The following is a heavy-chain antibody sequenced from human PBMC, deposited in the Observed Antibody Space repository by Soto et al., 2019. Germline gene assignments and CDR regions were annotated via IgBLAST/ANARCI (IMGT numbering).Heavy chain of an antibody. CDR1: GFTFSSYA. CDR3: VREPWGFSGTWYDY. Sequence: GGSLRLSCAASGFTFSSYAMRWVRQAPGKGLEWVAVISYDGSNKYYADSVKGRFTTSRDNTNNTLYLQMNSLRVEDTAMYYCVREPWGFSGTWYDYWGQGTLVTVSS. J-gene: IGHJ4*02. D-gene: IGHD6-13*01. V-gene: IGHV3-30-3*01. CDR2: ISYDGSNK.